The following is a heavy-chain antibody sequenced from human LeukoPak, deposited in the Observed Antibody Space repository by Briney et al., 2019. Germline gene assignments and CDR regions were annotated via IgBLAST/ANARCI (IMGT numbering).Heavy chain of an antibody. Sequence: ASVKVSCKASGYTFTGYYMHWVRQAPGQGLEWMGWINPNSGGTNYAQKFQGRVTMTRDTSISTAYMELSRLRSDDTAVYYCARLKATMVRGVISWFDPWGQGTLVTVSS. CDR3: ARLKATMVRGVISWFDP. CDR1: GYTFTGYY. D-gene: IGHD3-10*01. V-gene: IGHV1-2*02. J-gene: IGHJ5*02. CDR2: INPNSGGT.